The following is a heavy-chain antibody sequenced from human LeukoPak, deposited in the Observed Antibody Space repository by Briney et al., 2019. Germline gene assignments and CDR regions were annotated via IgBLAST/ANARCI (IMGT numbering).Heavy chain of an antibody. CDR1: GYTFTSYE. J-gene: IGHJ6*02. V-gene: IGHV1-8*01. Sequence: ASVKVSCKASGYTFTSYEINWVRQATGQGLEWMGWMNGNSGNTGYAQKFQGRITMTWNTSISTAYMELSSLRSEDTAVYYCARQDYGDSEGVYYCYDMDVWGQGTTVTVSS. CDR3: ARQDYGDSEGVYYCYDMDV. D-gene: IGHD4-17*01. CDR2: MNGNSGNT.